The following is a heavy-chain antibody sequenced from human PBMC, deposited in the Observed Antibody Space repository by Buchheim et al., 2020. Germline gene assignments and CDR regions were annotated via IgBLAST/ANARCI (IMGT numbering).Heavy chain of an antibody. J-gene: IGHJ4*02. CDR3: AKTQPRVWGFDC. CDR1: GFTFSSYA. CDR2: IRDKANSYTT. V-gene: IGHV3-72*01. Sequence: EVQLLESGGGLVQPGRSLRLSCAASGFTFSSYAMHWVRQAPGKGLEWVGRIRDKANSYTTEYAASVKGRFTISRDDSKNSLYLEMNSLKTEDTAVYYCAKTQPRVWGFDCCGQGTL. D-gene: IGHD3-16*01.